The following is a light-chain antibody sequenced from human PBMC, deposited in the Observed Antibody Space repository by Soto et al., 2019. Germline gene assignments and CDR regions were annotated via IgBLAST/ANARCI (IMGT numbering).Light chain of an antibody. CDR3: QQYGNSPYT. J-gene: IGKJ2*01. CDR1: QCVSGTY. CDR2: GAS. Sequence: EIVLTQSPGTLSSSPGERATLSCRASQCVSGTYLAWYQHKPGQAPRLLIYGASSRATGIPDRFTGSESGTDFTLTISRLEPEDFAVYYCQQYGNSPYTFGQGTKVDIK. V-gene: IGKV3-20*01.